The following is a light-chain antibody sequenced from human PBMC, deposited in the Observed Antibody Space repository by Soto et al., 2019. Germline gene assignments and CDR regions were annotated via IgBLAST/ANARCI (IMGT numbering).Light chain of an antibody. V-gene: IGKV4-1*01. CDR2: WAS. CDR1: QSVLYSSNNKNY. J-gene: IGKJ3*01. Sequence: DIVMTQSPDSLAVSLGERATINCKSSQSVLYSSNNKNYLAWYQQKPGQPPKLLIYWASTRESGVTDRFSGSGSGTDFTLTISSLQSEDVAVYYCTKYYNTHAFPFGPGTKVDIK. CDR3: TKYYNTHAFP.